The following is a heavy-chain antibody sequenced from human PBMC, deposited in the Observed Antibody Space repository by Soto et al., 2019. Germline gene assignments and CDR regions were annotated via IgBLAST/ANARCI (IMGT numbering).Heavy chain of an antibody. CDR1: GGTFSSLG. J-gene: IGHJ4*02. CDR2: IIPISGRT. D-gene: IGHD5-12*01. CDR3: ATRGTQGRWLEFADY. Sequence: QVQLVQSGAEVKRPGSSVKVSCEASGGTFSSLGFTWVRQAPGQGLEWMGGIIPISGRTTFAPKFLGRVTITADESTRTTYLELTALTSDDTAIYYCATRGTQGRWLEFADYWGQGTLVTVYS. V-gene: IGHV1-69*01.